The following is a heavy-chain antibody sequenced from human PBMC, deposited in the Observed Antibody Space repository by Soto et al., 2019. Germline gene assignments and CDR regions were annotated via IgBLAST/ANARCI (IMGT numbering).Heavy chain of an antibody. V-gene: IGHV4-34*01. CDR2: INHSGRT. D-gene: IGHD3-16*01. J-gene: IGHJ4*02. CDR1: GGAFNGYY. Sequence: QVQLQQWGAGLLKPSDTLSLTCAVSGGAFNGYYWTWIRQSPGKGLEWIGEINHSGRTDSNPSLKSRVTMSIDTAKKVFSLNLTSVTAAVTAVYFCARGGAALIRVAIGGLDYWGQGTVVTVSS. CDR3: ARGGAALIRVAIGGLDY.